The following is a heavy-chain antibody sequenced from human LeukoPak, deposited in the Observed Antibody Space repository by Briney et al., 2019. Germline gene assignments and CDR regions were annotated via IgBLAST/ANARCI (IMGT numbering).Heavy chain of an antibody. CDR2: IYPDDSDT. J-gene: IGHJ2*01. V-gene: IGHV5-51*01. Sequence: GESLKISCKGSGYSFTNYWIGWVRQVPGKGLECMGIIYPDDSDTTYSPSFQGQVTISADKSFSTAYLQWSSLKASDTAIYYCARLGGDTYYFGSASYPNWYFDLWGRGTLVTVSS. CDR3: ARLGGDTYYFGSASYPNWYFDL. D-gene: IGHD3-10*01. CDR1: GYSFTNYW.